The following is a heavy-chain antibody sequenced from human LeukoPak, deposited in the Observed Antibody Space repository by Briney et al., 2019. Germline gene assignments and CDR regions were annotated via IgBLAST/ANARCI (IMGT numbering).Heavy chain of an antibody. CDR3: ARQDPKYAFDI. Sequence: SETLSLTCTVSGGSISSYYWSWIRQPPGKGLEWIGYIYHSGSTYYNPSLKSRVTISVDRSKNQFSLKLSSVTAADTAVYYCARQDPKYAFDIWGQGTMVTVSS. J-gene: IGHJ3*02. V-gene: IGHV4-59*08. CDR1: GGSISSYY. CDR2: IYHSGST.